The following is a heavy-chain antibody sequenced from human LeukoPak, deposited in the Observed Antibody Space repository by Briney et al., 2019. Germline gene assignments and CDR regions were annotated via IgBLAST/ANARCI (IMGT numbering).Heavy chain of an antibody. V-gene: IGHV3-23*01. CDR3: ARGYYYDSSGYYYGRTFDI. CDR2: ISGSGGST. CDR1: GFTFSSYA. J-gene: IGHJ3*02. Sequence: GGSLRLSCAASGFTFSSYAMSWVRQAPGKGLEWVSAISGSGGSTYYAESVKGRFTISRDNSKNTLYLQMNSLRAEDTAVYYCARGYYYDSSGYYYGRTFDIWGQGTMVTVSS. D-gene: IGHD3-22*01.